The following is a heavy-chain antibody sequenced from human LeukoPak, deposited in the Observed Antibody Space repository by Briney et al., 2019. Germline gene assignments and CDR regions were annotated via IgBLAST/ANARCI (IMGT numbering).Heavy chain of an antibody. CDR1: GGTFSSYA. V-gene: IGHV1-69*04. Sequence: ASVNVSCTASGGTFSSYAISWVRQAPGQGLEWMGRIIPILGIANYAQKFQGRVTITADKSTSTAYMELSSLRSEDTAVYYCARVSLGGYYSNWFDPWGQGTLVTVSS. D-gene: IGHD3-22*01. CDR2: IIPILGIA. J-gene: IGHJ5*02. CDR3: ARVSLGGYYSNWFDP.